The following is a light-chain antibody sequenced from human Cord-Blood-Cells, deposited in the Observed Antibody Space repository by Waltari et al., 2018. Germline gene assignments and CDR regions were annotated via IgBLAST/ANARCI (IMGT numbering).Light chain of an antibody. V-gene: IGKV1-8*01. J-gene: IGKJ2*03. CDR1: QGISSY. Sequence: AIRMTQSPSPFSASTGDRVTITCRASQGISSYLAWYQQNPGKAPKLLIYAASTLQMGVPSEFGGSGSGTDFTLTISCLKSEVFPTYYCQKYNSYPYSFGQGTKLEIK. CDR2: AAS. CDR3: QKYNSYPYS.